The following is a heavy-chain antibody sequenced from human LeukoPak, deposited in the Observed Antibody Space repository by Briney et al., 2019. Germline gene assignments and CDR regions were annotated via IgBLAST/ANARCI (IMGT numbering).Heavy chain of an antibody. J-gene: IGHJ4*02. CDR2: ISWNSGSI. V-gene: IGHV3-9*03. CDR1: GFTFDDFG. CDR3: AKGQYSSGWSGGFDY. Sequence: GGSLRLSCAASGFTFDDFGMSWVRQAPGKGLEWVSGISWNSGSIGYADSVKGRFTISRDNAKNSLYLQMNSLRAEDMALYYCAKGQYSSGWSGGFDYWGQGTLVTVSS. D-gene: IGHD6-19*01.